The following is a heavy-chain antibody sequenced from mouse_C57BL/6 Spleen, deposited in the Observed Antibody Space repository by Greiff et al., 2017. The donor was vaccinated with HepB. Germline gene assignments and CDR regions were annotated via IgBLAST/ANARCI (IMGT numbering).Heavy chain of an antibody. CDR1: GYAFSSSW. CDR2: IYPGDGDT. CDR3: AREASGYYFDY. J-gene: IGHJ2*01. Sequence: VQLQQSGPELVKPGASVKISCKASGYAFSSSWMNWVKQRPGKGLEWIGRIYPGDGDTNYNGKFKGKATLTADKSSSTAYMQLSSLTSEDSAVYFCAREASGYYFDYRGQGTTLTVSS. V-gene: IGHV1-82*01. D-gene: IGHD3-2*02.